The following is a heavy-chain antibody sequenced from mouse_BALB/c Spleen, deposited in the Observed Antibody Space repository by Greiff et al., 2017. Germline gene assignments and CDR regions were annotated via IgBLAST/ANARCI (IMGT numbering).Heavy chain of an antibody. Sequence: VQLQQSGPELVKPGASVKIPCKASGYTFTDYNMDWVKQSHGKSLEWIGDINPNNGGTIYNQKFKGKATLTVDKSSSTAYMELRSLTSEDTAVYYCARNKLRGGYAMDYWGQGTSVTVSS. CDR1: GYTFTDYN. CDR3: ARNKLRGGYAMDY. V-gene: IGHV1-18*01. J-gene: IGHJ4*01. CDR2: INPNNGGT. D-gene: IGHD1-1*01.